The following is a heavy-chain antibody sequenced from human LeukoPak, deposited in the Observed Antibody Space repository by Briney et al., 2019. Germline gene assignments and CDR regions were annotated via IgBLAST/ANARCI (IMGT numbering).Heavy chain of an antibody. CDR1: GFTFSSYG. CDR3: AKDKNDYGDYYYMDV. V-gene: IGHV3-30*02. D-gene: IGHD4-17*01. J-gene: IGHJ6*03. Sequence: GGSLRLSCAASGFTFSSYGMHWVRQGPGKGLEWVAFIRHDGNHKNCADSVKGRFTISRDNSKNTLSLQMNSLRAEDTAVYYCAKDKNDYGDYYYMDVWGKGTTVTVSS. CDR2: IRHDGNHK.